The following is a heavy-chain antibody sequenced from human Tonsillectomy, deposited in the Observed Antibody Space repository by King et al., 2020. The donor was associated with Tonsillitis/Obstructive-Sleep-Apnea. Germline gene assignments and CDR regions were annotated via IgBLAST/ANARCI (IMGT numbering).Heavy chain of an antibody. Sequence: VQLVESGGGLVQPGGSLRLSCSASGFTFSSYAMHWVRQAPGKGLEYVSAISSNGGSTYYADSVKGRFTISRDNSKNTLYLQMSSLRAEDTAVYYCVKDWGPYWSRTSRHDYWGQGTLVTVSS. CDR2: ISSNGGST. J-gene: IGHJ4*02. D-gene: IGHD2-2*01. CDR3: VKDWGPYWSRTSRHDY. CDR1: GFTFSSYA. V-gene: IGHV3-64D*06.